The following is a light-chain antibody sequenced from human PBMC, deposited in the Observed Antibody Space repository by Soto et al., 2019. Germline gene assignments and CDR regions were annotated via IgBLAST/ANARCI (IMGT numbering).Light chain of an antibody. CDR2: QVT. V-gene: IGLV2-14*01. CDR1: SSDVGGYNY. Sequence: QSALTQPASVSGSPGQSITISCTGTSSDVGGYNYVSWYQHHPGKAPKLMISQVTNRPSGVSNRFSGSKSGNTASLTISGLQAEDEADYYCSSFTSSTAVVFGGGTKLPVL. CDR3: SSFTSSTAVV. J-gene: IGLJ2*01.